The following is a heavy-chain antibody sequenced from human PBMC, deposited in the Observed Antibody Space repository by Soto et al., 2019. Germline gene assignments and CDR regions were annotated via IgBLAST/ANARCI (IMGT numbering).Heavy chain of an antibody. CDR3: ARGGVPGYSSSWYDYYYYYGMDV. V-gene: IGHV3-66*01. CDR1: GFTVSSNY. J-gene: IGHJ6*02. CDR2: IYSGGST. D-gene: IGHD6-13*01. Sequence: GGSLRLSCAASGFTVSSNYMSWVRQAPGKGLEWVSVIYSGGSTYYADSVKGRFTISRDNSKNTLYLQMNSLRAEDTAVYYCARGGVPGYSSSWYDYYYYYGMDVWGQGTTVTVSS.